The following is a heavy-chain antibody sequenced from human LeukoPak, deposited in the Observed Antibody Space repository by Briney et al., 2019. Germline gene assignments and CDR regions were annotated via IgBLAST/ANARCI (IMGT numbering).Heavy chain of an antibody. Sequence: PSETLSLTCAVYGGSFSGYYWSWIRQPPGKGLEWIGEINHSGSTNYNPSLKSRVTISVDTSKNQFSLKLSSVTAADTAVYYCARRPYYYDSRRFDPWGQGTLVTVSS. D-gene: IGHD3-22*01. CDR3: ARRPYYYDSRRFDP. CDR2: INHSGST. J-gene: IGHJ5*02. V-gene: IGHV4-34*01. CDR1: GGSFSGYY.